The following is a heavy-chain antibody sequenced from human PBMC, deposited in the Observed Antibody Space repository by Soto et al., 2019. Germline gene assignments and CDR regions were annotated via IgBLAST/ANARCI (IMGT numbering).Heavy chain of an antibody. V-gene: IGHV1-69*13. D-gene: IGHD3-9*01. CDR1: GGTFSSYA. Sequence: GASVKVSCKASGGTFSSYAISWVRQAPGQGLEWMGGIIPIFGTANYAQKFQGRVTITADESTSTAYMELSSLRSEDTAVYYCARDSPRYYDILTQPRAYYYYGMDVWGQGTTVNVSS. J-gene: IGHJ6*02. CDR2: IIPIFGTA. CDR3: ARDSPRYYDILTQPRAYYYYGMDV.